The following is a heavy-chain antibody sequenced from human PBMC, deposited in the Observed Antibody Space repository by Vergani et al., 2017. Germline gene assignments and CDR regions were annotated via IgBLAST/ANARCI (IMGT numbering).Heavy chain of an antibody. D-gene: IGHD5-24*01. Sequence: QVQLVQSGAEVKQPGSSVKVSCKASGGTFSSYAISWVRQAPGQGLEWMGGIIPIFGTANYAQKFQGRVTITADESTSTAYMELSSLRSEDTAVYYCASDKTEDGYNSRLSWYFDLWGRGTLVTVSS. V-gene: IGHV1-69*01. CDR2: IIPIFGTA. CDR1: GGTFSSYA. CDR3: ASDKTEDGYNSRLSWYFDL. J-gene: IGHJ2*01.